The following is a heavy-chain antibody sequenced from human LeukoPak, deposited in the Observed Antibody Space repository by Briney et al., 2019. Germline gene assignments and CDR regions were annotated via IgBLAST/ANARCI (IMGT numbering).Heavy chain of an antibody. CDR2: ISGSGGST. V-gene: IGHV3-23*01. D-gene: IGHD3-3*01. CDR1: GFTFSSYA. CDR3: AQHPLGGWLLYYFDY. J-gene: IGHJ4*02. Sequence: GGSLRLSCAASGFTFSSYAMSWVRQAPGKGLEWVSAISGSGGSTYYADSVKGRFTISRDNSKNTLYLQMNSLRAEDNAVYYRAQHPLGGWLLYYFDYWGQGTLVTVSS.